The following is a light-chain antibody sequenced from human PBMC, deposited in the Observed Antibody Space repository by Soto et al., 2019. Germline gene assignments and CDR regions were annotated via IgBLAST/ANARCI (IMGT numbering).Light chain of an antibody. J-gene: IGLJ1*01. CDR2: DVS. CDR3: SSFTSSSTQV. Sequence: QSALTQPASVSGSPGQSITISCTGISSDVGGYNYVSWYQQHPGKVPKVLIYDVSNRPSGVSNRFSGSKSGNTAFLTISGLQAEDEADYYCSSFTSSSTQVFGTGTKLTVL. V-gene: IGLV2-14*01. CDR1: SSDVGGYNY.